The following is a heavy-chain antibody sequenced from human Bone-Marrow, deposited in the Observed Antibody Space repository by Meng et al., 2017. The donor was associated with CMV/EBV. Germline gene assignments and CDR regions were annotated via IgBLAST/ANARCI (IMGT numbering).Heavy chain of an antibody. CDR3: ARDSGTNNFDS. V-gene: IGHV1-2*02. CDR1: GYTFTGYY. J-gene: IGHJ4*02. CDR2: INPNSGGR. D-gene: IGHD3-10*01. Sequence: ASVKVSCKASGYTFTGYYMHWVRQAPGQGLEWMGWINPNSGGRNFAQKFQGRVTMTRDTSNSTAYMELSRLRSDDTAVDYCARDSGTNNFDSWGRGTLVTVSS.